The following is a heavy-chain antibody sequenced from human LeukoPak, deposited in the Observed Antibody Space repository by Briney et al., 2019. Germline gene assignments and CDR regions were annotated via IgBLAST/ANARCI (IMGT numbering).Heavy chain of an antibody. CDR1: GFTFSPCA. J-gene: IGHJ3*02. CDR2: IVVGTGKK. Sequence: ASVTVSCKASGFTFSPCAMQWLRQARGQRRKGIGWIVVGTGKKESAQRFQERVTITTDMTTSTAYMELSSLRSEDTAVYYGAAGVGYTYGLSLGATALISDIWVQGTKVTVSA. D-gene: IGHD5-18*01. V-gene: IGHV1-58*02. CDR3: AAGVGYTYGLSLGATALISDI.